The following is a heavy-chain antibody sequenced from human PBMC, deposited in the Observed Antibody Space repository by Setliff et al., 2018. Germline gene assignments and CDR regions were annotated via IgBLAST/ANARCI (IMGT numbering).Heavy chain of an antibody. CDR3: ARERYFDN. Sequence: ASVKVSCKASGYPFISYDITWVRQAPGQGLEWMGWMNPNSGKTEYAQKFQGRVSMTRISSITTAYLELSTLKSDDTAVYYCARERYFDNWGQGTLVTVSS. V-gene: IGHV1-8*01. CDR1: GYPFISYD. J-gene: IGHJ4*02. CDR2: MNPNSGKT.